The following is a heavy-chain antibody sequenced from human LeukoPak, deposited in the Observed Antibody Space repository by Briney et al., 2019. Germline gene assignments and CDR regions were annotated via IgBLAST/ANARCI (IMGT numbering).Heavy chain of an antibody. Sequence: PGGSLRLSCAASGFTFSSYWMSWVRQAPGKGLEWVAHIKGDGSEKYYVDSVKGRFTISRDNAKNSLSLQMNSLRAEDTAVYYCAKEDGWELLDYWGQGTLVTVSS. CDR2: IKGDGSEK. CDR1: GFTFSSYW. V-gene: IGHV3-7*01. CDR3: AKEDGWELLDY. J-gene: IGHJ4*02. D-gene: IGHD1-26*01.